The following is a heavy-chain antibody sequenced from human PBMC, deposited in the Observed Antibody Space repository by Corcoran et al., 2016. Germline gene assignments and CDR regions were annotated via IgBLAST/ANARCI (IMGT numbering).Heavy chain of an antibody. CDR3: AKEWGRGFWSGYSAPDY. Sequence: QVQLVESGGGVVQPGRSLRLSCAASGFTFSNYGMYWVRQAPGKGLEWVAVISYDGSNKYYGDSVKGRFTISRDNSRNTLFLQMTSLRVEDTAVYYWAKEWGRGFWSGYSAPDYWGQGTLVTVSS. CDR2: ISYDGSNK. J-gene: IGHJ4*02. CDR1: GFTFSNYG. V-gene: IGHV3-30*18. D-gene: IGHD3-3*01.